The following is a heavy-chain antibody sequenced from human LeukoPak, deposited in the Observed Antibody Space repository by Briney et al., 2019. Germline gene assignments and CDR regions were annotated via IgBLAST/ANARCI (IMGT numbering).Heavy chain of an antibody. V-gene: IGHV1-18*01. CDR3: ATPLIGQGVSLGY. J-gene: IGHJ4*02. Sequence: ASVTVSCTASGYTFTTYGISWVRQAPGQGLEWMGWITTYRGNTYYAQKLQGRVTITTDTSTSTAYMERRSLRSDDTAVYYCATPLIGQGVSLGYWGQGTLVTVSS. D-gene: IGHD3-16*01. CDR2: ITTYRGNT. CDR1: GYTFTTYG.